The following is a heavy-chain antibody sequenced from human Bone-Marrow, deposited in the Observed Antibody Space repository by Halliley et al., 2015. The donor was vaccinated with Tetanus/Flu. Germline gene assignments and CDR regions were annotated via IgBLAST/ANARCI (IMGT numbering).Heavy chain of an antibody. CDR2: IYYSGST. CDR1: GGSISNYY. CDR3: ARGDSGHYWHFQH. D-gene: IGHD1-26*01. J-gene: IGHJ1*01. V-gene: IGHV4-59*01. Sequence: LRLSCTVSGGSISNYYWSWIRQPTGKRPEWIGYIYYSGSTIYNPSLKSRVSISADTSKNQFSLKLISVTAADTAVYYCARGDSGHYWHFQHWGQGTLVTVSS.